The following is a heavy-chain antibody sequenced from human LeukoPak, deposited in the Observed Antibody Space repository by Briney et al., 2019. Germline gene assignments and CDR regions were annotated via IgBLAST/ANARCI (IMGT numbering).Heavy chain of an antibody. CDR2: VYHSGSA. Sequence: SETLSPTCAVSGYSISRGSYWGWIRQPPGKGLEWIGSVYHSGSAYYNPSLKSRVTISVDTSKNQFSLKLTFVTAADTAVYYCAVGLHSGQFAFDIWGQGTMVTVSS. V-gene: IGHV4-38-2*01. CDR3: AVGLHSGQFAFDI. J-gene: IGHJ3*02. D-gene: IGHD5-24*01. CDR1: GYSISRGSY.